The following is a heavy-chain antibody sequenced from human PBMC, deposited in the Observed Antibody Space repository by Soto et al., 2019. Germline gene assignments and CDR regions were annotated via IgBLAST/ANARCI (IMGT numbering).Heavy chain of an antibody. CDR3: ARWGTTGGLDV. CDR1: GFTFRSYV. D-gene: IGHD3-16*01. J-gene: IGHJ4*02. CDR2: TSYDGSNN. Sequence: ESRGGVVQPGTSLRLSCVGSGFTFRSYVIHWVRQAPGKGLEWVALTSYDGSNNFYGDSVKGRFTISRHNSRNTVELQMDSLRFADTALYYCARWGTTGGLDVWGQGTLVAVSS. V-gene: IGHV3-33*05.